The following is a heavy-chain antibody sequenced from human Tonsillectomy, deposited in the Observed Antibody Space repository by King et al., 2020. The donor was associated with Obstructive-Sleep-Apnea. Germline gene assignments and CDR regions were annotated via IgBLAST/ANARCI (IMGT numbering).Heavy chain of an antibody. V-gene: IGHV4-59*08. CDR3: ARWNQGFDY. J-gene: IGHJ4*02. CDR2: IYYSVIT. Sequence: VQLQESGPGLVRPSETLSLTCTVPGGSITNYYWGWIRQPPGKGLEWIGYIYYSVITDYNPALRGRVTISVDTSKNQLSLRVTSVTAADTAEYFCARWNQGFDYWGQGTLVTVHS. CDR1: GGSITNYY. D-gene: IGHD1-14*01.